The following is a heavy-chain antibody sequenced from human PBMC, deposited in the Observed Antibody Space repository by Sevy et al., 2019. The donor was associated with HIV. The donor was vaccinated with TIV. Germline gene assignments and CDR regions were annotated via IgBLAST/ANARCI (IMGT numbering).Heavy chain of an antibody. Sequence: GGSLRLSCAASGFTFSNYGIHWVRQAPGKGLEWVAVIWYDGSNKHYADSVKGRFTISRDNSKNTLYLQMNSLRAEDTAVYYCAKGACSGGSCYWGGDYYYYYMDVWGKGTTVTVSS. CDR3: AKGACSGGSCYWGGDYYYYYMDV. CDR1: GFTFSNYG. V-gene: IGHV3-33*06. J-gene: IGHJ6*03. CDR2: IWYDGSNK. D-gene: IGHD2-15*01.